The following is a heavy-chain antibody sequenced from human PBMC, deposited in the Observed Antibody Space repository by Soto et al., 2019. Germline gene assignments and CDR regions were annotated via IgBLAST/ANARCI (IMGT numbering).Heavy chain of an antibody. Sequence: GGSLRLSCAASGFTFSSYAMSWVRQAPGKGLEWVSGINSGGRTYYADSVKGRFTISRDDSKNTLYLQIISLRAEDTAVYYCAKDLRPDGVWDFDYWGQGTLVTVSS. V-gene: IGHV3-23*01. CDR1: GFTFSSYA. J-gene: IGHJ4*02. CDR2: INSGGRT. D-gene: IGHD4-17*01. CDR3: AKDLRPDGVWDFDY.